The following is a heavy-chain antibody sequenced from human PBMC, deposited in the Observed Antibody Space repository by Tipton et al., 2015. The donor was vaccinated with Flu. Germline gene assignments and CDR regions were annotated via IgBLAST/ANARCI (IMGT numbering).Heavy chain of an antibody. CDR3: ASTHAQITVTTLAFDY. CDR1: GYSISSGYC. V-gene: IGHV4-38-2*02. Sequence: TLSLTCTVSGYSISSGYCWGWIRQPPGKGLEWIGSIYHSGSTYYNPSLKSRVTISVDTSKNQFSLKLSSVTAADTAVYYCASTHAQITVTTLAFDYWGQGTLVTVSS. D-gene: IGHD4-17*01. J-gene: IGHJ4*02. CDR2: IYHSGST.